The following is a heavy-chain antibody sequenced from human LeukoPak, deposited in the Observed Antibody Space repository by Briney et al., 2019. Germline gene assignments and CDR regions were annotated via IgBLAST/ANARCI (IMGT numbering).Heavy chain of an antibody. J-gene: IGHJ3*02. Sequence: GGSLRLSCAASGFTFDDYAMHWVRQAPGKGLEWVSGISWNSGSIGYADSVKGRFTISRDNAKNSLYLQMNSLRAEDTALYYCANSYGGNPHNAFDIWGQGTMVTVSS. CDR1: GFTFDDYA. V-gene: IGHV3-9*01. CDR3: ANSYGGNPHNAFDI. CDR2: ISWNSGSI. D-gene: IGHD4-23*01.